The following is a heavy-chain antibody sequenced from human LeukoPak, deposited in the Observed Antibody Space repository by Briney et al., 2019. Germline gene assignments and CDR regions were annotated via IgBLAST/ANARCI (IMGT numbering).Heavy chain of an antibody. D-gene: IGHD4-17*01. Sequence: PSETLSLTCTVYGGSFSGYYWSWIRQRPGKRLEWLGEINHSGSTNYNPSLKSRVTISLDTSKNHFSLKLSSVTAADTAVYYCASQRGTTVTTPIDYWGQGTLVTVSS. V-gene: IGHV4-34*01. J-gene: IGHJ4*02. CDR2: INHSGST. CDR3: ASQRGTTVTTPIDY. CDR1: GGSFSGYY.